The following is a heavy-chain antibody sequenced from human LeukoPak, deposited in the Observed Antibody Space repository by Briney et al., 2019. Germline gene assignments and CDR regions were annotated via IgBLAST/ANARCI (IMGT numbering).Heavy chain of an antibody. J-gene: IGHJ6*03. Sequence: GASVKVSCKASGYTFTSYGISWVRQAPGQGLEWMGWISAYNGNTNYAQKLQGRVTMTTDTSTSTAYMELRSLRSDDTAVYYCARVLGMYSSSWYSFYYYYYYMDVWGKGTTVTVSS. CDR2: ISAYNGNT. V-gene: IGHV1-18*01. D-gene: IGHD6-13*01. CDR3: ARVLGMYSSSWYSFYYYYYYMDV. CDR1: GYTFTSYG.